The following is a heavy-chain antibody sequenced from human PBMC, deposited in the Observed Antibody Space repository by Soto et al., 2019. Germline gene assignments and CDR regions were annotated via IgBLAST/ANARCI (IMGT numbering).Heavy chain of an antibody. CDR2: INHSGST. CDR1: GGSFSGYY. J-gene: IGHJ4*02. CDR3: ARGGGYCSGGSCYLNLDY. V-gene: IGHV4-34*01. Sequence: TSETLSLTCAVYGGSFSGYYWSWIRQPPGKGLEWIGEINHSGSTNYNPSLKSRVTISVDTSKNQFSLKLSSVTAADTAVYYCARGGGYCSGGSCYLNLDYWGQGTLVTVSS. D-gene: IGHD2-15*01.